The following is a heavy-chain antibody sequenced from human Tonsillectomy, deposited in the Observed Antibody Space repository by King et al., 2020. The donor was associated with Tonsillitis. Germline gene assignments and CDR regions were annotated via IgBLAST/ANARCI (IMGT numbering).Heavy chain of an antibody. CDR3: ARGLGITMVRGVSGMDV. J-gene: IGHJ6*02. D-gene: IGHD3-10*01. CDR1: GGSFSGYY. V-gene: IGHV4-34*01. Sequence: VQLQQWGAGLLKPSETLSLTCAVYGGSFSGYYWSWIRQPPGKGLEWIGEINHSGSTNYNPSLESRVTISVDTSKNQFSLKLSSVTAADTAVYYCARGLGITMVRGVSGMDVWGQGTTVTVSS. CDR2: INHSGST.